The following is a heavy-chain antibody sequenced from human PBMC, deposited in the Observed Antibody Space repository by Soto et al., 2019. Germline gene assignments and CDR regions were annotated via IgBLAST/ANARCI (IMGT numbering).Heavy chain of an antibody. J-gene: IGHJ4*02. V-gene: IGHV3-23*01. CDR2: ISGSGGNT. Sequence: EVQLLESGGGLGQPGGSLRLSCVVSGFTFSSYGLSWVRQAPGKGLEWVSTISGSGGNTWYADSVKGRLTISRDNSQNTLYLQMNSLRVEDTAVYYCAKQAGSSILYYFDYWGQGTLVTVSS. D-gene: IGHD2-2*01. CDR1: GFTFSSYG. CDR3: AKQAGSSILYYFDY.